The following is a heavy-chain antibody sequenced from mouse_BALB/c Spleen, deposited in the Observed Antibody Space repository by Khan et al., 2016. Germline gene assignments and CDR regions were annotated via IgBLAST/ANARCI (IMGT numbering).Heavy chain of an antibody. J-gene: IGHJ4*01. Sequence: QVQLQQSGPGLVQPSQSLSITCTVSGFSLTSYGVHWVRQSPGKGLEWLGVIWRGGSTDYNAAFMSRLSITKDNSKSQVFFKMNSLQAEDTSKSYCAKTIYYGNYYSMDYWGQGTSVTVSS. CDR3: AKTIYYGNYYSMDY. D-gene: IGHD2-1*01. CDR1: GFSLTSYG. V-gene: IGHV2-5*01. CDR2: IWRGGST.